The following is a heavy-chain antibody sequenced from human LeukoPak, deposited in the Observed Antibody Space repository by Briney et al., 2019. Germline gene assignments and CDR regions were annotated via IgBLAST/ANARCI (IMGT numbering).Heavy chain of an antibody. D-gene: IGHD6-19*01. J-gene: IGHJ4*02. CDR3: AKESGYSSGWYFDY. Sequence: PGRSLRLSCAASGFTFDDYAMHWVRQAPGKGLEWVSGISWNSGSIGYADSVKGRFTISRDNAKNSLYLQMNSLRAENTALYYCAKESGYSSGWYFDYSGQGTLVTVSS. V-gene: IGHV3-9*01. CDR2: ISWNSGSI. CDR1: GFTFDDYA.